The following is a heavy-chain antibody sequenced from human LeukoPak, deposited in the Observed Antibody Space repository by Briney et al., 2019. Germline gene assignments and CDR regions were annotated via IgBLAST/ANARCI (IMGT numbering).Heavy chain of an antibody. Sequence: ASVKVSCKASGYTFTSYAMHWVRQAPGQRLEWMGWISAYNGNTNYAQDLQGRVTMTTDTSTSTAYMELRSLRSDDTAVYYCARLDYYQYMDVWGKGTTVTISS. J-gene: IGHJ6*03. V-gene: IGHV1-18*01. CDR2: ISAYNGNT. CDR1: GYTFTSYA. CDR3: ARLDYYQYMDV.